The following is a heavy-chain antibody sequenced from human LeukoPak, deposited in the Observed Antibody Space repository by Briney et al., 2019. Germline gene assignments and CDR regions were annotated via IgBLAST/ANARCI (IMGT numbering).Heavy chain of an antibody. Sequence: RPSQTLSLTSTVSGGSISSGDYYWSWIRQHPGKGREWIGYIYYSGSTYYNPSLKSRVSISIYTSKNQFSLKLSSVTAADTAVYYCARVETYYYDSSGYPYFDYWGQGTLVTVSS. V-gene: IGHV4-31*03. CDR1: GGSISSGDYY. CDR2: IYYSGST. CDR3: ARVETYYYDSSGYPYFDY. J-gene: IGHJ4*02. D-gene: IGHD3-22*01.